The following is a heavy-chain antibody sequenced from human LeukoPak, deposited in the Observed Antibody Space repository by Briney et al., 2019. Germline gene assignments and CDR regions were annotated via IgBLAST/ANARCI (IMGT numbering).Heavy chain of an antibody. D-gene: IGHD3-22*01. V-gene: IGHV3-53*01. CDR3: ARDRDSSGYFGYFQH. Sequence: GGSLRLSCAASGFTVSSNYTSWVRQAPGKGLEWVSVIYSGGSTYYADSVKGRFTISRDNSKNTLYLQMNSLRAEDTAVYYCARDRDSSGYFGYFQHWGQGTLVTVSS. CDR2: IYSGGST. J-gene: IGHJ1*01. CDR1: GFTVSSNY.